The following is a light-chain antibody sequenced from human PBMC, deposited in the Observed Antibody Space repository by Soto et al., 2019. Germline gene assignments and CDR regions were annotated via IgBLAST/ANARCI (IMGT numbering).Light chain of an antibody. Sequence: QSALTQPASLSGSPGQTITISCTGTSSDVGAYNYVSWYQQHPGKAPKLMIYEVSNRPSGVSDRFSGSKSGNTASLTISGLQAADEADYYCSSKRTTASLVFGTGTQVTVL. CDR1: SSDVGAYNY. V-gene: IGLV2-14*01. CDR2: EVS. J-gene: IGLJ1*01. CDR3: SSKRTTASLV.